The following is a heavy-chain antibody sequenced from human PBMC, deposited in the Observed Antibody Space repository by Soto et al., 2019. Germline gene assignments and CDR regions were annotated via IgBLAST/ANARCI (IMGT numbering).Heavy chain of an antibody. CDR1: GGSISSYY. D-gene: IGHD3-22*01. J-gene: IGHJ6*02. CDR3: ARGDSSGYYGYYYYGMDV. Sequence: SETLSLTCTVSGGSISSYYWSWIRQPPGKXLEWIGYIYYSGSTNYNPSLKSRVTISVDTSKNQFSLKLSSVTAADTAVYYCARGDSSGYYGYYYYGMDVWGQGTTVTVSS. V-gene: IGHV4-59*01. CDR2: IYYSGST.